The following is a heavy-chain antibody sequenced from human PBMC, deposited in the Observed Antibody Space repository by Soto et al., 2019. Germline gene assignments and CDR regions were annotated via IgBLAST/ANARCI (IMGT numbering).Heavy chain of an antibody. V-gene: IGHV4-39*02. Sequence: SETLSLTCTISGGSISSSSYYWGWIRQPPGKGLEGIGSIYYSGSTYYKQSLKSRVTISVDTSKNHFSLNLSSVTVADTAVYYCARDVLLWFGELLYPMGGYYYGMDVWGQGTTVTVSS. J-gene: IGHJ6*02. CDR3: ARDVLLWFGELLYPMGGYYYGMDV. CDR1: GGSISSSSYY. D-gene: IGHD3-10*01. CDR2: IYYSGST.